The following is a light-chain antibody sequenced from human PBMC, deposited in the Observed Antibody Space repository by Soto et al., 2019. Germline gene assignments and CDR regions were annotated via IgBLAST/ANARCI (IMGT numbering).Light chain of an antibody. Sequence: DIQMTQSPSSLSASVGDRVTITCQASQDISNYLNWYQQKLGKAPKLLIYAASTLQRGVPSRFSGSGSATDFTLTISSLQPEDFATYYCQQANTFPLTFGGGTKVELK. CDR1: QDISNY. CDR3: QQANTFPLT. V-gene: IGKV1-12*01. CDR2: AAS. J-gene: IGKJ4*01.